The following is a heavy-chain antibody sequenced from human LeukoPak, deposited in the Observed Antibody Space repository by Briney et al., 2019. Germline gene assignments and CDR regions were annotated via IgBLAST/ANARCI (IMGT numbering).Heavy chain of an antibody. J-gene: IGHJ4*02. CDR2: INPNSGGT. CDR1: GYTFTGYY. CDR3: ARGAHYHDSSEGYDY. Sequence: ASVKVSCKASGYTFTGYYMHWVRQAPGQGLEWMGWINPNSGGTNYAQKFQGRVTMTRDTSISTAYMELSRLRSDDTAVYYCARGAHYHDSSEGYDYWGQGALVTVSS. V-gene: IGHV1-2*02. D-gene: IGHD3-22*01.